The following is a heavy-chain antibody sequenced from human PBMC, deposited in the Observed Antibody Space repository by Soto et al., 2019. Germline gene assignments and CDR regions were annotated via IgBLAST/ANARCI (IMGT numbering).Heavy chain of an antibody. CDR2: IDPKSADT. D-gene: IGHD2-2*01. V-gene: IGHV1-2*07. CDR1: DYSFTGYK. J-gene: IGHJ5*02. Sequence: GALTKASCKAIDYSFTGYKIDFLRPPPGQVLVMMGWIDPKSADTNYARKFQGTVYITSDTTLSTACLEMRSVTTNDTSVYCCATNHRSSTSRGSDFDPWGQGTQVTVSS. CDR3: ATNHRSSTSRGSDFDP.